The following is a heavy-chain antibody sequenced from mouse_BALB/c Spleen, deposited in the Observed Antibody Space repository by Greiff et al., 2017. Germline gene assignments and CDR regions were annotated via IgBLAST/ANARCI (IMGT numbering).Heavy chain of an antibody. CDR1: GFNIKDTY. CDR3: ARYLRPYYYAMDY. CDR2: IDPANGNT. V-gene: IGHV14-3*02. J-gene: IGHJ4*01. Sequence: EVQLQQSGAELVKPGASVKLSCTASGFNIKDTYMHWVKQRPEQGLEWIGRIDPANGNTKYDPKFQGKATITADTSSNTAYLQLSSLTSEDTAVYYGARYLRPYYYAMDYWGQGTSGTVSS. D-gene: IGHD1-2*01.